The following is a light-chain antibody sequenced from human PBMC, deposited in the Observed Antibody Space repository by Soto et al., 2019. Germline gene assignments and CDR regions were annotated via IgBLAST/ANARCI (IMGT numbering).Light chain of an antibody. J-gene: IGLJ1*01. Sequence: QSVLTQPPSVSAAPGQKVTISCSGSSSNIGKSHVSWYQHLPGTAPKLLIYDNHKRPSGIPDRLYGSKSGTAATLDITGLQTGDEADYYCATCDDSLSAAVFGPGTKLTVL. V-gene: IGLV1-51*01. CDR2: DNH. CDR1: SSNIGKSH. CDR3: ATCDDSLSAAV.